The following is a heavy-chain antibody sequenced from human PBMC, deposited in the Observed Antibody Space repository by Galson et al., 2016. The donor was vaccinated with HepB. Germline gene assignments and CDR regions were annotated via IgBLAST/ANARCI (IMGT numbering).Heavy chain of an antibody. CDR2: IYYMGSA. V-gene: IGHV4-61*01. CDR3: ARAFGNGFDPLDF. D-gene: IGHD2-8*01. CDR1: GSSVRSENSY. J-gene: IGHJ4*02. Sequence: ETLSLTCTVSGSSVRSENSYWSWVRQPPARRLEWIGNIYYMGSANYDPSLKSRVTISVDTSKNQFSLSLSSVTAADTAVYFCARAFGNGFDPLDFWGQGILVTVSS.